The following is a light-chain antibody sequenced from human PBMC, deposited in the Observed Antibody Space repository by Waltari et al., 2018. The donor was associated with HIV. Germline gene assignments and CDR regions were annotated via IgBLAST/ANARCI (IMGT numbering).Light chain of an antibody. J-gene: IGKJ1*01. Sequence: EFVLTNSLGTLSLSPGLSATLPCRASQSVSSSHLAWYQQKPGQAPRLLIYGASSRATGIPDRFSGSGSGTDFTLTISRLEPEDFAVYYCQQYGSSPRAFGRGTKVEIK. CDR1: QSVSSSH. CDR2: GAS. V-gene: IGKV3-20*01. CDR3: QQYGSSPRA.